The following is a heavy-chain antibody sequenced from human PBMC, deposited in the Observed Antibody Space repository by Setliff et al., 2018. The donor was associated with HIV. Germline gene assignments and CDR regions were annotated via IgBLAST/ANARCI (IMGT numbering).Heavy chain of an antibody. Sequence: SVKVSCKASGGTFSSYTISWVRQAPGQGLEWMGGITPIFRTPKYAQKFQDRVTISADESTSTAYMGLSSLRSEDTAVYYCARLMTADYYGTSGYFQHWGQGTLVTVSS. J-gene: IGHJ1*01. V-gene: IGHV1-69*13. CDR3: ARLMTADYYGTSGYFQH. D-gene: IGHD3-22*01. CDR2: ITPIFRTP. CDR1: GGTFSSYT.